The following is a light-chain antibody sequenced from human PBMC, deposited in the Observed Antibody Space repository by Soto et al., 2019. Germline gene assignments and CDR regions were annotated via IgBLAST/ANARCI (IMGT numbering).Light chain of an antibody. J-gene: IGKJ5*01. CDR3: QQRSNWPIT. CDR2: DAS. V-gene: IGKV3-11*01. Sequence: EIVLTQSPATLSLSPGERATLSCRASQNINRYLAWYHQKPGQPPRLLIYDASTRATGIPARFSGSGSGTDFTLTISSLEPEDFAVYYSQQRSNWPITFGQGTRLEIK. CDR1: QNINRY.